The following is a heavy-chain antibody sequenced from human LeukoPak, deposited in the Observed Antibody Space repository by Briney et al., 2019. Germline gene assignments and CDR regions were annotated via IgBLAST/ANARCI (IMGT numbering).Heavy chain of an antibody. V-gene: IGHV3-33*06. CDR3: ANADGYYGSGSYDY. CDR1: GFTFSSYG. D-gene: IGHD3-10*01. Sequence: GGSLRLSCAASGFTFSSYGMHWVRQAPGKGLERVAVIWYDGSNKYYADSVKGRFTISRDNSKNTLYLQMNSLRAEDTAVYYCANADGYYGSGSYDYWGQGTLVTVSS. CDR2: IWYDGSNK. J-gene: IGHJ4*02.